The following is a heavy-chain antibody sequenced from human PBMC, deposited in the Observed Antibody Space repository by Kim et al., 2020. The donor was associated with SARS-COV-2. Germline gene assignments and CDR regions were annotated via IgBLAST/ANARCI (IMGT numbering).Heavy chain of an antibody. Sequence: GGSLRLSCAASGFTFSSYSMNWVRQAPGKGLEWVSSISSSSSYIYYADSVKGRFTISRDNAKNSLYLQMNSLRAEDTAVYYCARDTRATGYDFKHYYGMDVWGQGTTVTVSS. CDR1: GFTFSSYS. J-gene: IGHJ6*02. CDR2: ISSSSSYI. CDR3: ARDTRATGYDFKHYYGMDV. D-gene: IGHD3-3*01. V-gene: IGHV3-21*01.